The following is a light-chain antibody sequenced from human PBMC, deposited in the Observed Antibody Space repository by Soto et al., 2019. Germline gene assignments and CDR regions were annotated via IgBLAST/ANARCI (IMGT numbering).Light chain of an antibody. CDR1: SSNIGAGYD. J-gene: IGLJ1*01. Sequence: QSVLTQPPSVSGAPGQRVTISCTGSSSNIGAGYDVHWYQQLPGTAPKLLIYGNSNRPSGVPDRFSGSKSGTSASLAITGLQAEDEAEYYCQSYDSSLSGSVLGTGTKLTVL. CDR3: QSYDSSLSGSV. V-gene: IGLV1-40*01. CDR2: GNS.